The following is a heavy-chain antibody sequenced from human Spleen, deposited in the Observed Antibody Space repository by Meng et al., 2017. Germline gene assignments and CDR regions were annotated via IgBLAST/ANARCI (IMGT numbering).Heavy chain of an antibody. CDR2: IKSNSDGGTT. Sequence: EVQLVESGGGLVKPGGSLRLSCVASGFSFTDAWMSWVRQAPGKELEWVGRIKSNSDGGTTDYAAPVKGRFTVSRDDSKNTLYLQMNSLITEDTAVYFCATGAAAADHWGQGTLVTVSS. V-gene: IGHV3-15*01. CDR3: ATGAAAADH. J-gene: IGHJ4*02. CDR1: GFSFTDAW. D-gene: IGHD6-13*01.